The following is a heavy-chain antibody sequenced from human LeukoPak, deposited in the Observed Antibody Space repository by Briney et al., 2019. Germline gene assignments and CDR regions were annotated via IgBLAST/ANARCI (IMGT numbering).Heavy chain of an antibody. D-gene: IGHD3-22*01. CDR2: IYHSGTT. V-gene: IGHV4-4*02. CDR3: ARVGAIVVVIDDAFDI. J-gene: IGHJ3*02. CDR1: GGSISNTNW. Sequence: SETLSLTCAVSGGSISNTNWWSWVRQPPGKGLEWIGEIYHSGTTNYNPSLKSRVTISVDKSKNQFSLKLSSVTAADTAVYYCARVGAIVVVIDDAFDIWGQGTMVTVSS.